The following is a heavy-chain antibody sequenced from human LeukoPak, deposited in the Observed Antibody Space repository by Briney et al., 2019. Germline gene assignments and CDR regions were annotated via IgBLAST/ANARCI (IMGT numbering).Heavy chain of an antibody. CDR3: ARGVTTVDY. J-gene: IGHJ4*02. CDR1: GYTFTDYY. V-gene: IGHV1-69*04. CDR2: IIPILGIA. Sequence: SVKVSCKASGYTFTDYYMHWVRQAPGQGLEWMGRIIPILGIANYAQKFQGRVTITADKSTSTAYMELSSLRSEDTAVYYCARGVTTVDYWGQGTLVTVSS. D-gene: IGHD4-17*01.